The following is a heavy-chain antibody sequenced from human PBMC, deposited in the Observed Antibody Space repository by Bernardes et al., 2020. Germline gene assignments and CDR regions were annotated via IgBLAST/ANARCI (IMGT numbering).Heavy chain of an antibody. D-gene: IGHD2-15*01. CDR2: ISYDGSNK. CDR3: AKPAGPLLYYFDY. J-gene: IGHJ4*02. CDR1: GFTFSSYG. Sequence: GGSLRLSCAASGFTFSSYGMHWVRQAPGKGLEWVAVISYDGSNKYYADSVKGRFTISRDNSKNTLYLQMNSLRAEDTAVYYCAKPAGPLLYYFDYWGQGTLVTVSS. V-gene: IGHV3-30*18.